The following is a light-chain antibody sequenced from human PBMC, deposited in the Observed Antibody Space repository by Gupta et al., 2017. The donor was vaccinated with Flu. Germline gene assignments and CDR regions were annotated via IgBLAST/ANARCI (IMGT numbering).Light chain of an antibody. CDR1: SSDVGGYNY. V-gene: IGLV2-11*01. CDR3: CSYAGSYTPWV. CDR2: DVS. Sequence: QSALTQPRSVSGSPGQSVPTSCTGTSSDVGGYNYVSWYQQHPGKAPNLMIYDVSKRPSGVPDRFSGSKSGNTASLTISGLQAEDEADYYCCSYAGSYTPWVFGTGTEVTVL. J-gene: IGLJ1*01.